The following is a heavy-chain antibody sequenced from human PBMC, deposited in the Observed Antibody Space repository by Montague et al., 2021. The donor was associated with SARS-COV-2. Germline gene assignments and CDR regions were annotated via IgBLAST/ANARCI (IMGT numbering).Heavy chain of an antibody. J-gene: IGHJ5*02. CDR1: GGSVSSYY. D-gene: IGHD3-3*01. CDR2: IYYSGST. CDR3: ARAGGFYDYWSGYSSSAGFFDP. Sequence: ETLSLTCTVSGGSVSSYYWSWIRQSPGKGLQWPGYIYYSGSTDYNPSLKSRVTMSVDTSKNQLSLRLNSVTTADTAVYFCARAGGFYDYWSGYSSSAGFFDPWGQGILVTVSS. V-gene: IGHV4-59*02.